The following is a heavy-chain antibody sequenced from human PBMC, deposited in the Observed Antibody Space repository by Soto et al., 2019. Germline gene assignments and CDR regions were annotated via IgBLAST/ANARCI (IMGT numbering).Heavy chain of an antibody. CDR2: IYYSGST. Sequence: QVQLQESGPGLVKPSQTLSLTCTVSGGSISSGGYYWSWIRQHPGKGLEWIGYIYYSGSTYYNPSLQSRFTISVDTSKNQFSLKLSSVTAADTAVYYCARYCGGDCRVGDAFDIWGQGTMVTVSS. CDR3: ARYCGGDCRVGDAFDI. J-gene: IGHJ3*02. CDR1: GGSISSGGYY. V-gene: IGHV4-31*03. D-gene: IGHD2-21*02.